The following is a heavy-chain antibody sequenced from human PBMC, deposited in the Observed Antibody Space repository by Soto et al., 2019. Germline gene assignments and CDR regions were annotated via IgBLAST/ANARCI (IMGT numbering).Heavy chain of an antibody. CDR2: IWYDGSNK. CDR1: GFTFSSYG. J-gene: IGHJ4*02. D-gene: IGHD3-3*01. Sequence: GGSLRLSCAASGFTFSSYGMHWVRQAPGKGLEWVAVIWYDGSNKYYADSVKGRFTISRDNSKNTLYLQMNSLRAEDTAVYYCARDKEEWFPDFDYWGQGTLVTVSS. V-gene: IGHV3-33*01. CDR3: ARDKEEWFPDFDY.